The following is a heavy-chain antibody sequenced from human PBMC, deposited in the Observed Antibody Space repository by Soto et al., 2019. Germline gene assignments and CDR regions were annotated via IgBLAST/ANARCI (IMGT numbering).Heavy chain of an antibody. D-gene: IGHD3-10*01. J-gene: IGHJ6*02. CDR2: IYPGDSDT. CDR3: AKLGGSGSYYDYYGMDV. Sequence: EVQLVQSGAEVKKPGESLKISCKGSGYSFTSYWIGWVRQMPGKGLEWMGIIYPGDSDTRYSPSFQGHVTISADKSISTASLKWSSLKASDTAMYYCAKLGGSGSYYDYYGMDVWGQGTTVTVSS. CDR1: GYSFTSYW. V-gene: IGHV5-51*03.